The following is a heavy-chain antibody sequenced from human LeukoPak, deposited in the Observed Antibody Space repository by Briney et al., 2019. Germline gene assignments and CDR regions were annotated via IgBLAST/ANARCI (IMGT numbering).Heavy chain of an antibody. J-gene: IGHJ4*02. Sequence: PSETLSLTCTVSGGSISSSSYYWGWIRQPPGKGLEWIGSIYYSGSTYYNPSLKSRVTISLDTSKNQFSLKLTSVTAADTAMYYCARVFCSSTSCYAVDYWGQGTLVTVSS. CDR1: GGSISSSSYY. CDR2: IYYSGST. CDR3: ARVFCSSTSCYAVDY. V-gene: IGHV4-39*07. D-gene: IGHD2-2*01.